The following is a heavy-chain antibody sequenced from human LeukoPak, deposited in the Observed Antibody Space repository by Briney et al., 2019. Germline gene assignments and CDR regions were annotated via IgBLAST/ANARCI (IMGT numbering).Heavy chain of an antibody. CDR1: GFTFSSYA. J-gene: IGHJ4*02. CDR3: AKGLWELPNLVTGSDH. V-gene: IGHV3-23*01. Sequence: GGSLRLSCAASGFTFSSYAMIWVRQAPGKGLEWVSAISGSGGSTYYADSVKGRFTIARDNSKNTLYLQMNSLRAEDTAVYYCAKGLWELPNLVTGSDHWGQGTLVTVSS. CDR2: ISGSGGST. D-gene: IGHD1-26*01.